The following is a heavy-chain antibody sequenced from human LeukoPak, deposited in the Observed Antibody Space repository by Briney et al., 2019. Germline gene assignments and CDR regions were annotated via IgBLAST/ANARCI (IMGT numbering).Heavy chain of an antibody. CDR1: GFTVSSNY. V-gene: IGHV3-53*01. D-gene: IGHD3-10*01. CDR3: ARCRGSGSVFDY. J-gene: IGHJ4*02. Sequence: GGSLRLSCAASGFTVSSNYMSWVRQAPGKGLEWVSVITSGGNTYYADSVKGRFTISRDSSKNTLYLQMNSLRAEDTAVYYCARCRGSGSVFDYWGQGTLVTVSS. CDR2: ITSGGNT.